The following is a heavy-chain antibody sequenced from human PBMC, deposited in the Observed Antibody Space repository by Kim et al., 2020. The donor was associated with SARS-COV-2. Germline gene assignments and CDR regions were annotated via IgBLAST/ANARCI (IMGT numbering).Heavy chain of an antibody. D-gene: IGHD2-15*01. Sequence: SVKGRFTISRDNSKNTLYLQMNSLRAEDTAVYYCARDFPGWTRPGGMDVWGQGTTVTVSS. CDR3: ARDFPGWTRPGGMDV. J-gene: IGHJ6*02. V-gene: IGHV3-30*01.